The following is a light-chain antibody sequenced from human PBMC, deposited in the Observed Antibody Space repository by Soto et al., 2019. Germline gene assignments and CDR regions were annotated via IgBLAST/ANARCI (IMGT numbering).Light chain of an antibody. CDR2: GAS. CDR3: QQYNDWPPLT. J-gene: IGKJ4*01. Sequence: ETVMTQSAATLSVSPGERATLSCRASQSVSRNLAWYQHKPGQAPRLLIYGASTRATGIPVRFSGSGSGTEFTLTISSLQSEDFAVYYCQQYNDWPPLTFGGGTKVEIK. V-gene: IGKV3-15*01. CDR1: QSVSRN.